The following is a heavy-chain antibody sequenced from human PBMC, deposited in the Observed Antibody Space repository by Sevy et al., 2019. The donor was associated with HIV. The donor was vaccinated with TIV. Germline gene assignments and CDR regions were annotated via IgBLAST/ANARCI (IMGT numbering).Heavy chain of an antibody. CDR1: GGSITSLY. J-gene: IGHJ4*02. D-gene: IGHD1-26*01. CDR3: AGENAWGRGYS. Sequence: SETLSLTCTVSGGSITSLYWNWIRQPPGKGLEWIANIYYNGTINYNPSLKSRVTLSLDTSKNQFSLRRSSVTAADTAMYYCAGENAWGRGYSWGQGTLVTVSS. CDR2: IYYNGTI. V-gene: IGHV4-59*08.